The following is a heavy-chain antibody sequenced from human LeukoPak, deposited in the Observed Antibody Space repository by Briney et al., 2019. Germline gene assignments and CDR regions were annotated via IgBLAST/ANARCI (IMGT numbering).Heavy chain of an antibody. Sequence: QTEGSLRLSCAASGFTFSSYAMSWVRQAPGKGLEWVSAISGSGGSTYYADSVKGRFTISRDNSKNTLYLQMNSLRAEDTAVYYCAKDHRVAAAGTDYFDYWGQGTLVTVSS. CDR3: AKDHRVAAAGTDYFDY. J-gene: IGHJ4*02. V-gene: IGHV3-23*01. CDR1: GFTFSSYA. D-gene: IGHD6-13*01. CDR2: ISGSGGST.